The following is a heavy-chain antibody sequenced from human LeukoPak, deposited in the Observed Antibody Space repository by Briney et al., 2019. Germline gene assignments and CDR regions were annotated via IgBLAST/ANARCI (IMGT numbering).Heavy chain of an antibody. CDR2: INANSGTT. J-gene: IGHJ5*01. V-gene: IGHV3-23*01. CDR3: AKPISGGLAVTADWFHP. Sequence: GGSLRLSCAASGFAFSVYAMSWLRQPPGRGLEWVSTINANSGTTSYAASVRGRFTLSRDNSKNALYLQLNTLSADDTATYYCAKPISGGLAVTADWFHPWGQGTLVVVSS. D-gene: IGHD6-19*01. CDR1: GFAFSVYA.